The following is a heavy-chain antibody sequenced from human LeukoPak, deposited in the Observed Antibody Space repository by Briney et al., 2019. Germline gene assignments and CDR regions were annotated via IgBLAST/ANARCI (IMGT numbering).Heavy chain of an antibody. CDR1: GFTFSSYW. Sequence: PGGSLRLPCAASGFTFSSYWMSWVRQAPGKGLEWVANIKQDGSEKYYMDSVRGRFTISRDNAKNSLYLQMNSLRAEDTAVYYCARFVSDIFTGYFDYWGQGTLVTVSS. J-gene: IGHJ4*02. CDR2: IKQDGSEK. V-gene: IGHV3-7*01. CDR3: ARFVSDIFTGYFDY. D-gene: IGHD3-9*01.